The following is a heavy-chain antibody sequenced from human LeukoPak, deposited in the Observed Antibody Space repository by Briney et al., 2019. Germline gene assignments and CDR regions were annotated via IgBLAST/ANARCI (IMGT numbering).Heavy chain of an antibody. Sequence: GGSLRLSCAASGLTFSTYAMHWVRQAPGKGLEYISAITSSGDSTHYANSVKGRFTISRDNSKNTLYLQMGSLRPEDMAVYYCTRDPQQHWFDPWGQGTLVTVSS. CDR3: TRDPQQHWFDP. J-gene: IGHJ5*02. CDR1: GLTFSTYA. D-gene: IGHD6-13*01. V-gene: IGHV3-64*01. CDR2: ITSSGDST.